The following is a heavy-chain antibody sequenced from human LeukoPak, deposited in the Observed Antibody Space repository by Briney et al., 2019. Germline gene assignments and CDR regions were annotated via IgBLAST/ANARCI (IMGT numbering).Heavy chain of an antibody. D-gene: IGHD3/OR15-3a*01. Sequence: GGSLRLSCAASGFTFTNYAVSGVRQAPGKGLEWVSAGGSGGGTYYADSVKGRFTISRDNSGNTLSLQMNSLRVDDTAVYYCASRTWTGAGYYAFDIWGQGTMVTVSS. CDR1: GFTFTNYA. J-gene: IGHJ3*02. CDR3: ASRTWTGAGYYAFDI. V-gene: IGHV3-23*01. CDR2: GGSGGGT.